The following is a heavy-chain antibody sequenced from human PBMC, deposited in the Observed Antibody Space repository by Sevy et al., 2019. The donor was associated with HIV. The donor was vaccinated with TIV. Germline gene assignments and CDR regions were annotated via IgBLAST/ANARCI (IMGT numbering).Heavy chain of an antibody. D-gene: IGHD3-10*01. Sequence: SETLSLTCAVSGGSISSGGYSWSWIRQPPGKGLEWIGYIYHSGSTYYNPSLQSRVTISVDRSKNQFSLKLSSVTAADTAVYYCASSHITMVRGVSNYFDYWGQGTLVTVSS. CDR1: GGSISSGGYS. J-gene: IGHJ4*02. CDR3: ASSHITMVRGVSNYFDY. V-gene: IGHV4-30-2*01. CDR2: IYHSGST.